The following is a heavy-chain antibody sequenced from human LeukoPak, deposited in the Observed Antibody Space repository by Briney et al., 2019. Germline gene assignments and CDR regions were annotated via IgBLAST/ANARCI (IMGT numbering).Heavy chain of an antibody. D-gene: IGHD5-18*01. J-gene: IGHJ4*02. Sequence: SETLSLTCTVSGGFISTYYWSWIRQPPGKGLEWIGFISYSGSTYHNPSLKSRVTMSVDTSKNQFSLNLRSVTAADTAVYYCARDRYSYGFWGQGILVTASS. V-gene: IGHV4-59*01. CDR3: ARDRYSYGF. CDR2: ISYSGST. CDR1: GGFISTYY.